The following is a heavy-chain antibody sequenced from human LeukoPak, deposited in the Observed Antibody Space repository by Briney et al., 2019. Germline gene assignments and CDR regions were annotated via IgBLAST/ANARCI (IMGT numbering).Heavy chain of an antibody. Sequence: GGSLRLSCAASGFTFSSYAMHWVRQAPGKGLEYVSVISSNGGNIYYANSVKGRFTISRDNSKNTLYLQMGSLRPEDMAVYYCARVQVGATAKGHYFDYWGQGTLVTVSS. CDR2: ISSNGGNI. V-gene: IGHV3-64*01. CDR3: ARVQVGATAKGHYFDY. CDR1: GFTFSSYA. J-gene: IGHJ4*02. D-gene: IGHD1-26*01.